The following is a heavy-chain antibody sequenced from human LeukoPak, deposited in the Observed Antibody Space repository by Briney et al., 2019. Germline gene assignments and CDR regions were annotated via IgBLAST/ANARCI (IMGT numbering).Heavy chain of an antibody. V-gene: IGHV3-7*01. J-gene: IGHJ4*02. Sequence: GGSLRLSCAASGFTFSNYWLSWVRQAPGKGLEWVANMKQDGSEKYSVDSVKGRFTISRDYAKNSLYLQMNSLRAEDTAVYYCARGPLGSSWYVHYFDFWGQGTLVTVSS. CDR3: ARGPLGSSWYVHYFDF. CDR1: GFTFSNYW. D-gene: IGHD6-13*01. CDR2: MKQDGSEK.